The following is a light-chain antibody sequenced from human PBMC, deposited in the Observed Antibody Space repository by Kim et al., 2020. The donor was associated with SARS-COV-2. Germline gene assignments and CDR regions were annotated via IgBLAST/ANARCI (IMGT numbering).Light chain of an antibody. Sequence: DIQMTQSPSSVSASVGDRVTITCRASQGISSWLAWYQQKPGKAPKLFIHTVSSLHDGVPSRFSGSGSGTDFTLTISSLQPEDFATYYCQQANNFPGTFGQGTKVDIK. V-gene: IGKV1-12*01. CDR2: TVS. CDR3: QQANNFPGT. J-gene: IGKJ1*01. CDR1: QGISSW.